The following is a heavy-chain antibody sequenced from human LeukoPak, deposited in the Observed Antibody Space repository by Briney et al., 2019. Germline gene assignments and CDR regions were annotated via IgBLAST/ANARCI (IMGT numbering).Heavy chain of an antibody. CDR1: GFTFSRYA. V-gene: IGHV3-30*18. J-gene: IGHJ4*02. Sequence: GGSLRLSCAASGFTFSRYAMHWVRQTPGKGLEWVSVISSDGLNKYYADSVKGRFTISGDTSKNTLYLQMSSLRDEDTAMYYCTKGRRGTWGGCDYWGQGALVTVSS. CDR3: TKGRRGTWGGCDY. CDR2: ISSDGLNK. D-gene: IGHD3-16*01.